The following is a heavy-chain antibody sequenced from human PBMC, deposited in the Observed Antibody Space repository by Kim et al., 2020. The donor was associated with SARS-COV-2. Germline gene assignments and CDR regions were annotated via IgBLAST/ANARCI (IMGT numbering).Heavy chain of an antibody. D-gene: IGHD2-15*01. CDR1: GFTFTSSN. CDR2: IVVDSGIT. CDR3: AAVVARSGGYYFDS. Sequence: SVKVSCKASGFTFTSSNVQWVRQARGQRLEWMGWIVVDSGITTYAQKFQDRLTISRDISTGTAFMELRSLTSEDTAVFYCAAVVARSGGYYFDSWGQGT. J-gene: IGHJ4*02. V-gene: IGHV1-58*01.